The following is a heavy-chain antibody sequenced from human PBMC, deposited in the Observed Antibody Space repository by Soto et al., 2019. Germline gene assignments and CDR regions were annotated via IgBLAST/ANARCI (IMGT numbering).Heavy chain of an antibody. D-gene: IGHD6-6*01. CDR3: ARHQHSSSSKYYYYYGMDV. J-gene: IGHJ6*02. CDR1: GYSFTSYW. V-gene: IGHV5-10-1*01. CDR2: IDPSDSYT. Sequence: PGESLKISFKGSGYSFTSYWISLVRQMHGKVLEWMVRIDPSDSYTSCSPSFQGHVTISADKSISTAYLQWSSLKASDTAMYYCARHQHSSSSKYYYYYGMDVWGQGTTVTVYS.